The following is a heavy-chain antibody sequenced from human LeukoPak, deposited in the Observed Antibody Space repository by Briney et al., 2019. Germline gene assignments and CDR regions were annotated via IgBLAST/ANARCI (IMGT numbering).Heavy chain of an antibody. CDR2: INHSGST. Sequence: SETLSLTCAVYGGSFSGYYWSWIRQPPGKGLERIGEINHSGSTNYNPSLKSRVTISVDTSKNQFSLKLSSVTAADTAVYYCARAPITMVRGVHFDYWGQGTLVTVSS. CDR3: ARAPITMVRGVHFDY. D-gene: IGHD3-10*01. CDR1: GGSFSGYY. V-gene: IGHV4-34*01. J-gene: IGHJ4*02.